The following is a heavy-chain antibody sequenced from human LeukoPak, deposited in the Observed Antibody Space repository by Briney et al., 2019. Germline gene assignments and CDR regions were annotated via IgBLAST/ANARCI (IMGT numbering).Heavy chain of an antibody. CDR2: ISGSGGNT. CDR1: GFTFSSYA. D-gene: IGHD3-22*01. CDR3: AKSESITMIGVIITPFDY. J-gene: IGHJ4*02. V-gene: IGHV3-23*01. Sequence: GGSLRLSCAASGFTFSSYAMSWVRRPPGKGLEWVSAISGSGGNTYYADSVKGRFTISRDNSKNTLDLQMNSLRADDTAVYYCAKSESITMIGVIITPFDYWGQGTLVTVSS.